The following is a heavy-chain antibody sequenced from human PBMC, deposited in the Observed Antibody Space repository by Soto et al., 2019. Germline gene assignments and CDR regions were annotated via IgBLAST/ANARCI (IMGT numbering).Heavy chain of an antibody. V-gene: IGHV1-2*02. CDR3: ARGNPHYYYGMDV. CDR1: GYTFTGYY. J-gene: IGHJ6*02. Sequence: QVQLVQSGAEVKKPGASVKVSCKASGYTFTGYYMHWVRPAPGQGLDWMGWINPNSGGTNYAQKFKGRVTMTRDTTIITANMELSRLISDDKAVYYGARGNPHYYYGMDVWGQGTTVTVSS. CDR2: INPNSGGT.